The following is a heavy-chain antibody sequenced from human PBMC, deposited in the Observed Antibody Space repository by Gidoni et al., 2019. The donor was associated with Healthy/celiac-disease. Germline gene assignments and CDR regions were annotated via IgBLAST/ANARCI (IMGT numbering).Heavy chain of an antibody. CDR3: ARLPDPDYMDV. Sequence: QLQLQESGPGLVKPSETLSLTCTVSGGSISSRSYYWGWIRQPPGKGLEWIGSIYYSGNTYYNPSLKSRVTISVDTSKNQFSLKLSSVTAADTAVYYCARLPDPDYMDVWGKGTTVTVSS. J-gene: IGHJ6*03. CDR1: GGSISSRSYY. CDR2: IYYSGNT. V-gene: IGHV4-39*01.